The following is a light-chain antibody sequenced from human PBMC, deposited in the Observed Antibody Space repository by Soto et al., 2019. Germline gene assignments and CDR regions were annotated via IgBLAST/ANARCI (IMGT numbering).Light chain of an antibody. Sequence: QLVLTQSPSASASLGASVKITCTLSSGHSTYAIAWHQQQPEKGPRYLMRLNSDGSQNKGDGIPDRFSGSSSGTERYLTISSLQSEDEADYYCQTWGAGIVVFGGGTQLTVL. V-gene: IGLV4-69*01. CDR3: QTWGAGIVV. CDR2: LNSDGSQ. CDR1: SGHSTYA. J-gene: IGLJ2*01.